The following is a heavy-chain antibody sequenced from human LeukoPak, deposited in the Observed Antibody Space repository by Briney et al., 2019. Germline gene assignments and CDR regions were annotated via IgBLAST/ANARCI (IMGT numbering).Heavy chain of an antibody. J-gene: IGHJ4*02. CDR3: ARVITIFGVAEYYFDY. V-gene: IGHV3-11*04. D-gene: IGHD3-3*01. Sequence: GGSLRLSCAASGFTFSDYYMSWIRQAPGKGLEWVSFISSSGSTIYYADSVKGRFTISRDNAKNSLSLQMNSLRAEDTAIYYCARVITIFGVAEYYFDYWGQGTLVTVSS. CDR2: ISSSGSTI. CDR1: GFTFSDYY.